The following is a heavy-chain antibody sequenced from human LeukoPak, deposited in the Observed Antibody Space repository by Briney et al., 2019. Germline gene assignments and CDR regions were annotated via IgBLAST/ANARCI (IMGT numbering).Heavy chain of an antibody. CDR2: INPNSGGT. V-gene: IGHV1-2*02. CDR3: ARSDDYDSSGYYYFDY. J-gene: IGHJ4*02. D-gene: IGHD3-22*01. CDR1: GYTFTGYY. Sequence: ASVKVSXKASGYTFTGYYMHWVRQAPGQGLEWMGWINPNSGGTNYAQKFQGRVTMTRDTSISTAYMELSRLRSDDTAVYYCARSDDYDSSGYYYFDYWGQGTLVTVSS.